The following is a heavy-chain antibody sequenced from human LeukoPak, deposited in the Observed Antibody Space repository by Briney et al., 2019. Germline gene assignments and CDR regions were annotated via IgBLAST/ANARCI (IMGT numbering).Heavy chain of an antibody. CDR3: AKSRGSYWVPEFDY. V-gene: IGHV1-46*01. Sequence: GASVKVSCMASGYTFTSYYMHGVRQAPGQGLEWMGLINPTGGSTGYAQKFQGRVTMTRDMSTSTDYMELSSLRSEDTAIYYCAKSRGSYWVPEFDYWGQGTLVTVSS. D-gene: IGHD1-26*01. CDR1: GYTFTSYY. J-gene: IGHJ4*02. CDR2: INPTGGST.